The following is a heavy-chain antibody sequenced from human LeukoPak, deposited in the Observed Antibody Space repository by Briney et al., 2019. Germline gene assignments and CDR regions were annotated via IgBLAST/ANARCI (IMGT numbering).Heavy chain of an antibody. CDR3: ARDFEAPSNC. J-gene: IGHJ4*02. CDR1: GFTLSSYW. D-gene: IGHD3-9*01. CDR2: INPDGSRT. V-gene: IGHV3-74*01. Sequence: GRSLRLSCAASGFTLSSYWIHWVRQAPGEGLVWVSRINPDGSRTDYADSVKGRFTISRDNTKNTVDLQMNSLRAEDTAVYYCARDFEAPSNCWGQGTLVTVSS.